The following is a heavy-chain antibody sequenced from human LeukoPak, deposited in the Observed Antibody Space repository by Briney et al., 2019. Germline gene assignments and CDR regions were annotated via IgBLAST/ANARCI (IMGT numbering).Heavy chain of an antibody. CDR2: IYSGGNT. V-gene: IGHV3-53*01. J-gene: IGHJ4*02. CDR1: GITVSSNY. D-gene: IGHD4-17*01. Sequence: GRSLRLSCAASGITVSSNYMSWVRQAPGKGLEWVSVIYSGGNTYYADSVKGRFTISRDNSKNTLYLQMNSLRAEDTAVYYCARGIGSTVFFDYWGQGTLVTVSS. CDR3: ARGIGSTVFFDY.